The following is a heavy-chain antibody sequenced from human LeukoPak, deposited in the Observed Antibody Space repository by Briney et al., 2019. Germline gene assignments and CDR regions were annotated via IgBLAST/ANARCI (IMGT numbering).Heavy chain of an antibody. CDR1: GDSISDYY. Sequence: SETLSLTCTVSGDSISDYYWSWIRQPPGKGLEWIGEINHSGSTNYNPSLKSRVTISVDTSKNQFSLKLSSVTAADTAVYYCASGDSSGYDLYYFDYWGQGTLVTVSS. D-gene: IGHD3-22*01. V-gene: IGHV4-34*01. CDR2: INHSGST. CDR3: ASGDSSGYDLYYFDY. J-gene: IGHJ4*02.